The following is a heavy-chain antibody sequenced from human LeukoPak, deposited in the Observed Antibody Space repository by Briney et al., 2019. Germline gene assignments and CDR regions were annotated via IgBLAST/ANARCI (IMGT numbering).Heavy chain of an antibody. V-gene: IGHV3-74*01. Sequence: PGESLRLSCAASGFTFSSYWMHWVRQAPGKGLVSVSRINSDGSSTNYADSVKGRFTISRDNAKNTLYLQMNSLRAEDTAVYYCARDLRAFDIWGQGTMVTVSS. CDR3: ARDLRAFDI. CDR1: GFTFSSYW. CDR2: INSDGSST. D-gene: IGHD3-3*01. J-gene: IGHJ3*02.